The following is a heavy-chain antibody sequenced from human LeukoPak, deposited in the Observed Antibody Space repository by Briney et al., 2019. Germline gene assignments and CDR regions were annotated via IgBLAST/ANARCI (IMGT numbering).Heavy chain of an antibody. CDR1: GFTFSDYH. CDR3: ARDLDYSGSPRTCDY. CDR2: ISSSGSTI. Sequence: GSLRLSCAASGFTFSDYHMSWIRQAPGKGLEWVSYISSSGSTIYYADSVKGRFTISRDNAKNSLYLQMNSLRAEDTAVYYCARDLDYSGSPRTCDYWGQGTLVTVSS. J-gene: IGHJ4*02. V-gene: IGHV3-11*04. D-gene: IGHD1-26*01.